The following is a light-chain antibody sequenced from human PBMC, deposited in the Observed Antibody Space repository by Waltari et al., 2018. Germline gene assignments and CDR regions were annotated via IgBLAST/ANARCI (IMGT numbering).Light chain of an antibody. CDR2: GAS. J-gene: IGKJ4*01. CDR3: QQYNIRLT. V-gene: IGKV3-15*01. CDR1: QPISSN. Sequence: EIVMTQSPATLSVSPGERATLSCRASQPISSNLAWYQHKPGQAPRLLISGASTRASGIPARFSGSGSGTQFTLTINGLQSEDFAVYYCQQYNIRLTFGGGTKVDIK.